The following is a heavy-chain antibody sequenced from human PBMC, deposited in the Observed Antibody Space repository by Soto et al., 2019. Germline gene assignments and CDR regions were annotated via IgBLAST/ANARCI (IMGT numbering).Heavy chain of an antibody. Sequence: GGSLRLSCAASGFTFSSYSMNWVRQAPGKGLEWVSFITTSSSTIYYADSVKGRFTISRDNAKNSLYLQMNSLRAEDTAVYYCARDYSSYGPFDYWGQGTLVTVSS. CDR2: ITTSSSTI. J-gene: IGHJ4*02. D-gene: IGHD5-18*01. CDR3: ARDYSSYGPFDY. V-gene: IGHV3-48*01. CDR1: GFTFSSYS.